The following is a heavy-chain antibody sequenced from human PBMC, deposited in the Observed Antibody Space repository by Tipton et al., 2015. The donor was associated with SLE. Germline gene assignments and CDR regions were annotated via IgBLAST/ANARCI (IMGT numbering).Heavy chain of an antibody. Sequence: SLRLSCAASGFTFDGYAMHWVRQAPGKGLEWVSGISWNSGSIGYADSVKGRFTISRDNAKNSLYLQMNSLRAEDTALYYCAKDIGGYSGSLGDYYYGMDVWGQGTTVTVSS. CDR1: GFTFDGYA. J-gene: IGHJ6*02. CDR2: ISWNSGSI. D-gene: IGHD5-12*01. V-gene: IGHV3-9*01. CDR3: AKDIGGYSGSLGDYYYGMDV.